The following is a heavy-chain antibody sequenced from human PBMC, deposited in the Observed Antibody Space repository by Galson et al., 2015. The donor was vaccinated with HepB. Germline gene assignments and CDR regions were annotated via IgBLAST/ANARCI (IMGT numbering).Heavy chain of an antibody. J-gene: IGHJ4*02. CDR2: INADNGNT. Sequence: SVKVSCKASGYTFTSYAMHWVRQAPGQRLEWMGWINADNGNTKYSQKFQGRVTITRDTSASTAYMELSSLRSEDTAVYYCARGPALELFDYWGQGTLVTVSS. CDR3: ARGPALELFDY. V-gene: IGHV1-3*01. CDR1: GYTFTSYA. D-gene: IGHD1-7*01.